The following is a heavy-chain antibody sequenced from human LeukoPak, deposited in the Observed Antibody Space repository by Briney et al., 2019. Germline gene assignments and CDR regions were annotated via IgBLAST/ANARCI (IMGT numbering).Heavy chain of an antibody. CDR1: GGSISSYY. D-gene: IGHD6-25*01. Sequence: SDTLSLTCTVPGGSISSYYWNWIRQPPGKGLEWIGYINYIRTTDYNPSLKSRVTISLDTSKNRFSLKLSSVTAADTAMYYCARSYSSGDHYYYYGMDVWGQGTTVTVSS. CDR3: ARSYSSGDHYYYYGMDV. V-gene: IGHV4-59*08. CDR2: INYIRTT. J-gene: IGHJ6*02.